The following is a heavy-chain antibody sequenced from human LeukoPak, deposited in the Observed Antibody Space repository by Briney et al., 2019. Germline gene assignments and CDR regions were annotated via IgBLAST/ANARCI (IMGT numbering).Heavy chain of an antibody. V-gene: IGHV3-30-3*01. CDR3: AREELAPYYFDY. J-gene: IGHJ4*02. CDR1: GFTFSSYA. D-gene: IGHD1-26*01. Sequence: GRSLRPSCAASGFTFSSYAMHWVRQAPGKGLEWVAVISYDGSNKYYADSVKGRFTISRDNSKNTLYLQMNSLRAEDTAVYYCAREELAPYYFDYWAREPWSPSPQ. CDR2: ISYDGSNK.